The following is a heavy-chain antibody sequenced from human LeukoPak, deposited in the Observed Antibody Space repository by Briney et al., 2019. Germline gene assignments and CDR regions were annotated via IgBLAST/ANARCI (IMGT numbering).Heavy chain of an antibody. CDR1: GFTFSTYS. V-gene: IGHV3-48*02. CDR2: ISSGSSTI. Sequence: GGSLRLSCAASGFTFSTYSMNWVREAPGKGLEWVSFISSGSSTIYYADSVKGRFTISRDNAKNSLYLQMNSLRDEDTAVYYCARVAETQLWVRSAFDHWGQGTLVTVSS. J-gene: IGHJ4*02. D-gene: IGHD5-18*01. CDR3: ARVAETQLWVRSAFDH.